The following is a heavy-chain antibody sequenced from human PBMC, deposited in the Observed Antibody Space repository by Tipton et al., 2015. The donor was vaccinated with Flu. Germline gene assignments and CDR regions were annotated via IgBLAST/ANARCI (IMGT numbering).Heavy chain of an antibody. V-gene: IGHV4-39*07. CDR2: IFASGRT. J-gene: IGHJ5*02. CDR3: ARRDYSNYVSDPKNWFDP. D-gene: IGHD4-11*01. CDR1: GGSTRSSRYF. Sequence: LRLSCTVSGGSTRSSRYFWGWIRQPPGKGLEWIGSIFASGRTDYNPSLKSRVTISVDTSKNQFSLRLSSVTAADTAVYYCARRDYSNYVSDPKNWFDPWGQGTLVTVSS.